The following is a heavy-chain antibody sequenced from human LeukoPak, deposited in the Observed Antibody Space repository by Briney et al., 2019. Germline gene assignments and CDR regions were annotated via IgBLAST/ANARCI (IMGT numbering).Heavy chain of an antibody. CDR2: IYQSGTS. Sequence: SETLCLTCTLSRGSISAGTYYWAWIRQPPGKCLEWMGMIYQSGTSYYNPSLKGRVSISVDTSKNQFCLKVSSVPAADTAVYYCARYVCSSISCYVDYLGRGTLVTVSS. CDR3: ARYVCSSISCYVDY. D-gene: IGHD2-2*01. CDR1: RGSISAGTYY. J-gene: IGHJ4*02. V-gene: IGHV4-39*01.